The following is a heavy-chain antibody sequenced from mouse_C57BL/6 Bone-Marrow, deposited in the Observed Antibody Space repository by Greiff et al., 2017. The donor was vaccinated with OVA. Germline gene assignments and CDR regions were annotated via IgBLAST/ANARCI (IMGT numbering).Heavy chain of an antibody. CDR1: GYSITSGYD. Sequence: EVKLMESGPGMVKPSQSLSLTCTVTGYSITSGYDWHWIRHFPGNKLEWMGYISYSGSTNYNPSLKSRISITHDTSKNHFFLKLNSVTTEDTATYYCARDRTYYGNWKYFDVWGTGTTVTVSS. CDR2: ISYSGST. V-gene: IGHV3-1*01. D-gene: IGHD2-10*01. J-gene: IGHJ1*03. CDR3: ARDRTYYGNWKYFDV.